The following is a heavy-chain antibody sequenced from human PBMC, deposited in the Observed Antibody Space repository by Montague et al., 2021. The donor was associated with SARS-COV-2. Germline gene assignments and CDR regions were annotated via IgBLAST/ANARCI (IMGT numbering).Heavy chain of an antibody. CDR3: ARQMTSWWELLYYFDY. CDR1: GGSISSSSYY. J-gene: IGHJ4*02. D-gene: IGHD1-26*01. Sequence: SETLSLTCTVSGGSISSSSYYWGWIRQPPGKGLEWIGCIYYSGSTYYNPSLKSRVTISVYTSKNQFSLKLSSVTAADTAVYYCARQMTSWWELLYYFDYWGQGTLVTVSS. CDR2: IYYSGST. V-gene: IGHV4-39*01.